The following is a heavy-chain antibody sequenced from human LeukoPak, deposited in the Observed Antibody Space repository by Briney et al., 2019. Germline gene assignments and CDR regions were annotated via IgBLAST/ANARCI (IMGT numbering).Heavy chain of an antibody. CDR3: ARGGAAGTRYWFDP. CDR1: GGSFSDYY. V-gene: IGHV4-34*01. D-gene: IGHD6-13*01. J-gene: IGHJ5*02. Sequence: SETLSLACAVCGGSFSDYYWSWIRQPPGKGLEWIGEINHSGSTNYNPSLKSRVTISVDTSKNQFSLKLSSVTAADTAVYYCARGGAAGTRYWFDPWGQGTLVTVSS. CDR2: INHSGST.